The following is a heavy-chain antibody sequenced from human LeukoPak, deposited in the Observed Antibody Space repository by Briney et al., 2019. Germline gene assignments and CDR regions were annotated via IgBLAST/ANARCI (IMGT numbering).Heavy chain of an antibody. CDR2: IIPIFGTA. V-gene: IGHV1-69*06. D-gene: IGHD1-26*01. CDR3: ATGRDSGSYPDAFDI. Sequence: SVKVSCKASGGTFSSYAISWVRQAPGQGLEWMGGIIPIFGTANYAQKFQGRVTMTEDTSTDTAYMELSSLRSEDTAVYYCATGRDSGSYPDAFDIWGQGTMVTVSS. CDR1: GGTFSSYA. J-gene: IGHJ3*02.